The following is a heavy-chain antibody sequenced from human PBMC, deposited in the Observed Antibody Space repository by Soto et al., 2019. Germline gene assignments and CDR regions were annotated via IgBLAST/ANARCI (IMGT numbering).Heavy chain of an antibody. CDR3: TREESYFLFDY. V-gene: IGHV3-49*03. CDR2: IRSKAYGGTT. CDR1: GFTFGDYA. J-gene: IGHJ4*02. D-gene: IGHD1-26*01. Sequence: PGGSLRLSCTASGFTFGDYAMSWFRQAPGKVLEWVGFIRSKAYGGTTEYAASVKGRFTISRDDSKSIAYLQMNSLKTEDTAVYYCTREESYFLFDYWGQGTLVTVSS.